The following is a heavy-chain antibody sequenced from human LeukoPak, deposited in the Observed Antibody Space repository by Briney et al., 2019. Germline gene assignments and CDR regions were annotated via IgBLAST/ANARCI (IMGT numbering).Heavy chain of an antibody. CDR2: INPSGGST. V-gene: IGHV1-46*01. Sequence: APVKVSCKASGYTFTSYYMHWVRQTPGQGLEWMGIINPSGGSTSYAQKFQGRVTMTRDTSTSTVYMELSSLGSEDTAVYYCARVGKWELLYAFDYWGQGTLVTVSS. CDR3: ARVGKWELLYAFDY. CDR1: GYTFTSYY. D-gene: IGHD1-26*01. J-gene: IGHJ4*02.